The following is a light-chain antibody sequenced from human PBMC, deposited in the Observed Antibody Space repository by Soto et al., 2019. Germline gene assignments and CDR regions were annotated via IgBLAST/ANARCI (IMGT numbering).Light chain of an antibody. Sequence: EKVMTQSLATTSVSPGDRPARSCTASQSLSSTYLALYQQKPGQAPRLLIYGASSRATGIPDRFSGSGSGTDFTLTISRLEPEDFAVYYCQQHGNSPQVNFGQGTQLEIK. CDR1: QSLSSTY. CDR3: QQHGNSPQVN. J-gene: IGKJ5*01. CDR2: GAS. V-gene: IGKV3-20*01.